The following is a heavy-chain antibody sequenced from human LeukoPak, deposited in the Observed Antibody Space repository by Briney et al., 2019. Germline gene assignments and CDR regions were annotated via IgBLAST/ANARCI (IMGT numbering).Heavy chain of an antibody. CDR3: ARGTRYYYDSSGYDFDY. V-gene: IGHV4-39*07. Sequence: SETLSLTCSVSGGSLSSSSYYWGWIRQPPGRGLEWIGNIYETGSTNYNPSLKSRVTISVDTSKNQFSLKLSSVTAADTAVYYCARGTRYYYDSSGYDFDYWGQGTLVTVSS. CDR2: IYETGST. CDR1: GGSLSSSSYY. D-gene: IGHD3-22*01. J-gene: IGHJ4*02.